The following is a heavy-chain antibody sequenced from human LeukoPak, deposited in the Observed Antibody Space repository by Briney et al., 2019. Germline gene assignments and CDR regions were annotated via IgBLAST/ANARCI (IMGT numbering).Heavy chain of an antibody. CDR3: TRDLNYAFDY. V-gene: IGHV1-18*01. Sequence: GASVKVSCKSSGYSFRVNGISSGPPAPGQGLEWMAWISANSGNTNYAQNFQGRVTLTTDTSTSTAYMELRSLRSDDTAVYYCTRDLNYAFDYWGQGTLVTVSS. CDR2: ISANSGNT. CDR1: GYSFRVNG. D-gene: IGHD3-16*01. J-gene: IGHJ4*02.